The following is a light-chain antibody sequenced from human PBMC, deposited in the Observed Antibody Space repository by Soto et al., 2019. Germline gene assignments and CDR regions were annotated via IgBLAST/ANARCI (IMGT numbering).Light chain of an antibody. V-gene: IGLV2-8*01. Sequence: QSVLTQPASVSGSPGQSIAISCTGTSSYVGAFNYVSWYQHHPDKVPKFLIYEVNKRPSGVPDRFSGSKSGNTASLTVSGLQPEDEAEYFCSSFVDGTSYVFGTGTKVTVL. CDR3: SSFVDGTSYV. CDR2: EVN. J-gene: IGLJ1*01. CDR1: SSYVGAFNY.